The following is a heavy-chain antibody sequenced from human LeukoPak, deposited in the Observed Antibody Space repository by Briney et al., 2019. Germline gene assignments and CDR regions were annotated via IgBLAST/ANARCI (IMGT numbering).Heavy chain of an antibody. CDR3: ARQGPQYYDYVWGSYRDYYYYYMDV. Sequence: SETLSLTCAVSGYSISSGYYWGWVRQPPGQGLEWIGSIHHSGSTYYNPSLKSRVTISVDTSKNQFSLKLSSVTAADTAVYYCARQGPQYYDYVWGSYRDYYYYYMDVWGKGTTVTVSS. CDR1: GYSISSGYY. D-gene: IGHD3-16*02. J-gene: IGHJ6*03. V-gene: IGHV4-38-2*01. CDR2: IHHSGST.